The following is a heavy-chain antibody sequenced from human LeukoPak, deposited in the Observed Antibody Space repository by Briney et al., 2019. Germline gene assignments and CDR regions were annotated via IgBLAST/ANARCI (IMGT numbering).Heavy chain of an antibody. J-gene: IGHJ4*02. Sequence: GGSLRLSCAASGFTFDDYGMSWVRQAPGKGLEWVSGINWNGGSTGYADSVKGRFTISRDNAKNSLYLQMNSLRAEDTAVYYCAKEHYYDSSGYPTFDYWGQGTLVTVSS. V-gene: IGHV3-20*04. CDR1: GFTFDDYG. D-gene: IGHD3-22*01. CDR2: INWNGGST. CDR3: AKEHYYDSSGYPTFDY.